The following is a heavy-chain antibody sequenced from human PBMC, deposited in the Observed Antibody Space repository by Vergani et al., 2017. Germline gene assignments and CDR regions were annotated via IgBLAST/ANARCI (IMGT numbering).Heavy chain of an antibody. D-gene: IGHD3-22*01. CDR3: ARQYAYDSSGYYYAY. CDR2: CNPNSGGT. CDR1: GYTFTGYY. V-gene: IGHV1-2*06. Sequence: QVQLVQSGAEVKKPGASVKVSCKASGYTFTGYYMHWVRQAPGQGLEWMGRCNPNSGGTNYAQKFQGRVTITADESTSTAYMELSSLRSDDTAVYYCARQYAYDSSGYYYAYWGQGTLVTVSS. J-gene: IGHJ4*02.